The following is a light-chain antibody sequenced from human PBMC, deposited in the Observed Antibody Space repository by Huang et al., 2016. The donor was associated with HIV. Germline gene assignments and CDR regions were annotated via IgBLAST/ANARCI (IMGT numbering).Light chain of an antibody. Sequence: EIVLAQSPVTLSLSPGERATLDCRASQSVSVYLAWYQQRAGQPPRLLIYNASNRATGIPARFSGSGSGTDFTRTISSLEPEDFAVYYCQQRSDWPPTFGRGTKVEIK. CDR3: QQRSDWPPT. J-gene: IGKJ1*01. V-gene: IGKV3-11*01. CDR1: QSVSVY. CDR2: NAS.